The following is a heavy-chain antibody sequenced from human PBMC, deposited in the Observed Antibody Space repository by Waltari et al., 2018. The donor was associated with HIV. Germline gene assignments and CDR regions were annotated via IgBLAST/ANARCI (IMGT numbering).Heavy chain of an antibody. CDR3: AKDKRSGYGGNSVWYFDL. CDR2: ISWNSGTI. V-gene: IGHV3-9*01. Sequence: EVQLVESGGGWVQPGRSLRLSCAASAFTFDDYAMHWVRQAPGKGLEWVSGISWNSGTIGYADSVKGRFTISRDNAKNSLYLQMNSLRAEDTALYYCAKDKRSGYGGNSVWYFDLWGRGTLVTVSS. D-gene: IGHD4-17*01. CDR1: AFTFDDYA. J-gene: IGHJ2*01.